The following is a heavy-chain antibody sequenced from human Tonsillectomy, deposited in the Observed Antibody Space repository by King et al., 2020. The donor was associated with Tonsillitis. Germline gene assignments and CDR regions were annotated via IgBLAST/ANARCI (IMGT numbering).Heavy chain of an antibody. D-gene: IGHD6-19*01. CDR1: GFTFSIYD. CDR3: AKGVVAGYYYMDV. J-gene: IGHJ6*03. Sequence: VQLVESGGGLVQPGGSLRLSCAASGFTFSIYDMSWVRQAPGKGLEWVSAISGSGSSTYYAVSVKGRFTISRDNSKNTLYLQMNSLRAEDTAVYYCAKGVVAGYYYMDVWGKGTTVTVSS. V-gene: IGHV3-23*04. CDR2: ISGSGSST.